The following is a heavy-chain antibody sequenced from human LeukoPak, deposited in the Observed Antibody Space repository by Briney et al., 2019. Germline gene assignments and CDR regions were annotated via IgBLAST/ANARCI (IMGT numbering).Heavy chain of an antibody. J-gene: IGHJ4*02. CDR2: ISGSGVGT. CDR1: GFTFSSYA. Sequence: GGSLRLSCAASGFTFSSYAMSWARQAPGKGLEWVSVISGSGVGTYYADSVKGRFTISRDNSKNTLYLQMNSLKTEDTAMYYCTTLEWALKKWGQGTPVTISS. V-gene: IGHV3-23*01. CDR3: TTLEWALKK. D-gene: IGHD1-26*01.